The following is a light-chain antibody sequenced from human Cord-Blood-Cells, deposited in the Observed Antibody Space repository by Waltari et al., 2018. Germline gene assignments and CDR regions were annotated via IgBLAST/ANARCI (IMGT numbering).Light chain of an antibody. V-gene: IGKV3-15*01. CDR3: QQYNNDLT. J-gene: IGKJ4*01. Sequence: EIVMTQSPATLSVSPGERATLSCRASQSVSSNLAWYQQKPGQAPRLLIYGASTRATGIPARFSGSGSGTEFTLTISSLQSEDFAVYYCQQYNNDLTFGGGTKVEIK. CDR1: QSVSSN. CDR2: GAS.